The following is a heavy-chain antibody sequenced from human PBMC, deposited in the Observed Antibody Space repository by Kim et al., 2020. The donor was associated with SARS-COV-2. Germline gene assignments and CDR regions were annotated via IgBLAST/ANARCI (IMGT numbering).Heavy chain of an antibody. Sequence: SETLSLTCTVSGGSISSSSYYWGWIRQPPGKGLEWIGSIYYSGSTYYNPSLKSRVTISVDTSKNQFSLKLSSVTAADTAVYYCARPKRSYSKYWAYWGQGTLVTVSS. J-gene: IGHJ4*02. V-gene: IGHV4-39*01. CDR2: IYYSGST. CDR1: GGSISSSSYY. CDR3: ARPKRSYSKYWAY. D-gene: IGHD6-13*01.